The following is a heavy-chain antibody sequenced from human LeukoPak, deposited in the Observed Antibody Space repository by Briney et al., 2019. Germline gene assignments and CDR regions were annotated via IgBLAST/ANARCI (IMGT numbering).Heavy chain of an antibody. CDR1: GFTFSSYA. CDR3: ARGPYGSGPSGYYYYGMDV. V-gene: IGHV3-30*04. Sequence: GGSLRLSCAASGFTFSSYAMHWVRQAPGKGLEWVAVISYDGSNKYYADSVKGRFTISRDNSKNTLYLQMNSLRAEDTAVYYCARGPYGSGPSGYYYYGMDVWGKGTTVTVSS. CDR2: ISYDGSNK. J-gene: IGHJ6*04. D-gene: IGHD3-10*01.